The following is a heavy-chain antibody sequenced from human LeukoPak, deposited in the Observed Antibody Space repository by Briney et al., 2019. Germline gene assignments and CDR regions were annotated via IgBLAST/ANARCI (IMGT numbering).Heavy chain of an antibody. CDR3: ARGGHLGYCSGGSCQPFDY. CDR2: IYYSGST. V-gene: IGHV4-59*01. CDR1: GGSISSYY. D-gene: IGHD2-15*01. Sequence: PSETLSLTCTVSGGSISSYYWSWIRQPPGKGLEWIGYIYYSGSTNYNPSLKSRVTISVDTSKNQFSLKLSSVTAADTAVYYCARGGHLGYCSGGSCQPFDYWGQGTLVTVSS. J-gene: IGHJ4*02.